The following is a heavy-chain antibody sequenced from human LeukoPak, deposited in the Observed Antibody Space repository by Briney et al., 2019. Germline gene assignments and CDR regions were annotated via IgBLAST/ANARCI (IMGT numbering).Heavy chain of an antibody. D-gene: IGHD2-15*01. CDR2: IYDSQTT. J-gene: IGHJ4*02. Sequence: SPSETLSLTCTVSGDSISRFYWSWIRQPPGKGLEWIGYIYDSQTTNYNPSLKSRVYMSIDMSKNQFSLRLTSVTAADTAVYYCARGDTPRGYFSYWGQGTLVPVSS. CDR1: GDSISRFY. V-gene: IGHV4-59*01. CDR3: ARGDTPRGYFSY.